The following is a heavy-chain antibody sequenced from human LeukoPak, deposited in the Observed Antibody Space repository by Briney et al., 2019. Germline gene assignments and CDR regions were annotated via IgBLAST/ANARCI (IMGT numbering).Heavy chain of an antibody. CDR3: ARDRTVGASYWYFDL. V-gene: IGHV3-21*01. CDR1: GFTFSSYS. CDR2: ISSSSSYI. J-gene: IGHJ2*01. D-gene: IGHD1-26*01. Sequence: GGSLRPSCAASGFTFSSYSMNWVRQAPGKGLEWVSSISSSSSYIYYADSVKGRFTISRDNAKNSLYLQMNSLRAEDTAVYYCARDRTVGASYWYFDLRGRGTLVTVSS.